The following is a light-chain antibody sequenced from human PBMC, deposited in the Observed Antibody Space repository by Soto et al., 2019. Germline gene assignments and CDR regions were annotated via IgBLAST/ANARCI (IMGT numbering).Light chain of an antibody. CDR1: QSINNW. CDR3: QQSHSNPRT. V-gene: IGKV1-39*01. Sequence: DVHMSQSPSTLSASVGDRFTLTCRASQSINNWLAWYQQKPGTAPKVLIYAAFSLPTGVPSRFSGSGSGTDFTLTISSLQPEDFETYYCQQSHSNPRTFGQGTKVDIK. J-gene: IGKJ1*01. CDR2: AAF.